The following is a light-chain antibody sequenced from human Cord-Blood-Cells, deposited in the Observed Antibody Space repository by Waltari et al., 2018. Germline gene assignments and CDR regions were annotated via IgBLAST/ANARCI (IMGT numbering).Light chain of an antibody. J-gene: IGLJ3*02. CDR1: SSDVGGYNY. CDR2: DLS. V-gene: IGLV2-14*01. CDR3: SSYTSSSTWV. Sequence: QSALTQPASASGPPGQSTTISCTATSSDVGGYNYVSWYQQHPGKAPKLMIYDLSKPPSGFSNRFSGSKYGNTASLTISGLQAEDEADYYCSSYTSSSTWVFGGGTKLTVL.